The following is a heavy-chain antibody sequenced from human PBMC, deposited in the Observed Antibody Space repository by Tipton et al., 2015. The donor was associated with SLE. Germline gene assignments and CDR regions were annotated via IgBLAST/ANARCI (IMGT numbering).Heavy chain of an antibody. Sequence: TLSLTCTVSGGSISSHYWSWIRQPPGKGLEWIGYIYYSGSTNYNPSLKSRVTISVDTSKNQFSLKLSSVTAADTAVYYCARGRFNTYYYDSRKYMDVWGKGTTVTVSS. CDR2: IYYSGST. D-gene: IGHD3-22*01. V-gene: IGHV4-59*11. J-gene: IGHJ6*03. CDR1: GGSISSHY. CDR3: ARGRFNTYYYDSRKYMDV.